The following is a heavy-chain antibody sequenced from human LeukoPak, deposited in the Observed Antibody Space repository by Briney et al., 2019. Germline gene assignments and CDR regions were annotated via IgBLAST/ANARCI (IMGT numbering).Heavy chain of an antibody. CDR2: ISSSGSAI. J-gene: IGHJ1*01. D-gene: IGHD6-19*01. CDR3: TRDLCDSGWPKYFQH. CDR1: GFTFSVHS. V-gene: IGHV3-48*01. Sequence: GGSLRLSCAASGFTFSVHSMNWVRQAPGKGLEWVSYISSSGSAISYADSVKGRFTISRDNARNSLFLQMSSLRAEDTAVYYCTRDLCDSGWPKYFQHWGQGTLVSVSS.